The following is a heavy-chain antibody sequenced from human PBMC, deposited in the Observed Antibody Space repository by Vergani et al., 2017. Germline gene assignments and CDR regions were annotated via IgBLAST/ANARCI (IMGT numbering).Heavy chain of an antibody. D-gene: IGHD3-10*01. Sequence: QVQLVQSGAEVKKPGSSVKVSCKASGATFRSNTISWVRQAPGQGLEWMGRIIPILGIANYAQKFQGRVTITADKSTSTAYMELSSLRSEDTAVYYCAREGRNYYGSGSYTPPGFPFDPWGQGTLVTVSS. V-gene: IGHV1-69*08. J-gene: IGHJ5*02. CDR3: AREGRNYYGSGSYTPPGFPFDP. CDR2: IIPILGIA. CDR1: GATFRSNT.